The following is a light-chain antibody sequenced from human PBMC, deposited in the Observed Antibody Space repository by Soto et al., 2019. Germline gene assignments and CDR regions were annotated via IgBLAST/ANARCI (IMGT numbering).Light chain of an antibody. J-gene: IGKJ1*01. V-gene: IGKV1-5*03. Sequence: DIQMTQSPSTLSAAVGDGVTITCRASQIITKWLAWYQQKPGKAPTLLIYEASRLQSGVPSRFSGSESGTEFTLTIASLHPYDSATYYCQQYNSYPWTFGQGTKVEIK. CDR3: QQYNSYPWT. CDR1: QIITKW. CDR2: EAS.